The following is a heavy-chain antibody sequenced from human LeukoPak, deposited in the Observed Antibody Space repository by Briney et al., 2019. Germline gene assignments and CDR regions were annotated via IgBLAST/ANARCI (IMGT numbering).Heavy chain of an antibody. V-gene: IGHV3-21*01. J-gene: IGHJ3*02. D-gene: IGHD4-17*01. CDR1: GFTFSSYS. Sequence: PGGSLRLSCEASGFTFSSYSMNWVRQAPGKGLEWVSSISSSSSYIYYADSVKGRFTISRDNAKNSLYLQMNSLRAEDTAVYYCARVGLRPTGDAFDIWGQGTMVTVSS. CDR3: ARVGLRPTGDAFDI. CDR2: ISSSSSYI.